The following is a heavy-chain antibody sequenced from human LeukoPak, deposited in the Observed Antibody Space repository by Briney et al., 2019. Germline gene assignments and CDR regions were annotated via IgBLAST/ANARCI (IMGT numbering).Heavy chain of an antibody. D-gene: IGHD2-15*01. CDR1: GFTFSSYW. Sequence: GGSLRPSCAASGFTFSSYWMHWVRQAPGKGLVWVSRINSDGSSTTYADSVKGRFTISRDNAKNTLYLQMNSLRAEDTAVYYCATSTYCSGGSCYSRTFQYWGQGTLVTVSS. CDR3: ATSTYCSGGSCYSRTFQY. J-gene: IGHJ4*02. V-gene: IGHV3-74*01. CDR2: INSDGSST.